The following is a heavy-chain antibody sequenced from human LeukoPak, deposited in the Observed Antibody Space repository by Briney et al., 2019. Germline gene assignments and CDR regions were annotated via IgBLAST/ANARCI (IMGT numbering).Heavy chain of an antibody. CDR1: GYSISSGYY. J-gene: IGHJ3*02. CDR2: IYHSGST. D-gene: IGHD1-20*01. CDR3: ARDPGITGAGPHAFDI. V-gene: IGHV4-38-2*02. Sequence: PSETLSLTCTVSGYSISSGYYWGWIRQPPGKGLEWIGSIYHSGSTYYNPSLKSRVTISVDTSKNQFSLKLSSVTAADTAVYYCARDPGITGAGPHAFDIWGQGTMVTVSS.